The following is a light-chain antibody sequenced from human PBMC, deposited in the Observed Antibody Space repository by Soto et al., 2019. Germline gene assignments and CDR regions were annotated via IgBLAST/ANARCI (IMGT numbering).Light chain of an antibody. J-gene: IGKJ1*01. CDR1: QSVSSSY. Sequence: EIVLTQSPGTLSLSPGERATLSCRASQSVSSSYLAGYQQKPGQAPRLLIYGASSRATGIPDRFSGSGSGTDLTLTISRLEPEDSAVYYSQQYGSSPQTFGQGTKVEIK. V-gene: IGKV3-20*01. CDR2: GAS. CDR3: QQYGSSPQT.